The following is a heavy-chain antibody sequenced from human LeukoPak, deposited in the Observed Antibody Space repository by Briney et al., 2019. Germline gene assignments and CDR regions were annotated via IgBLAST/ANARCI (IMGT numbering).Heavy chain of an antibody. Sequence: GGSLRLSCTVSGFTVSSNSMSWVRQAPGKGLEWVSFIYSDNTHYSDSVKGRFTISRDNSKNTLYLQMNSLRAEDTAVYYCARDRPTYDSSGYYGYWGQGTLVTVSS. CDR1: GFTVSSNS. CDR3: ARDRPTYDSSGYYGY. D-gene: IGHD3-22*01. CDR2: IYSDNT. V-gene: IGHV3-53*01. J-gene: IGHJ4*02.